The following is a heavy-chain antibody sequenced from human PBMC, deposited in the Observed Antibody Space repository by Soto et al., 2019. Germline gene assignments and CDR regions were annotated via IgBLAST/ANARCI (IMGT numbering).Heavy chain of an antibody. CDR3: AHVLTGPGGPFDS. CDR1: GFSLSTSGVA. CDR2: IFWDDDR. Sequence: QISLKESGPTLVKPTQTLTLTCTFSGFSLSTSGVAVGWIRQPPEKALEWLALIFWDDDRRYSPSLKSRLTITKATPKHQVSLTLTNMDLVDTAPYICAHVLTGPGGPFDSGGREPLVPVPS. J-gene: IGHJ4*02. V-gene: IGHV2-5*02. D-gene: IGHD2-8*02.